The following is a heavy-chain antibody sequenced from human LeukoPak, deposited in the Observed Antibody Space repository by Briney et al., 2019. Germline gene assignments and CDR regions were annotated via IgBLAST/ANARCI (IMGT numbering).Heavy chain of an antibody. J-gene: IGHJ3*02. V-gene: IGHV4-39*07. CDR2: IYYSGST. Sequence: SETLSLTCTVSGGSISSSSYYWGWIRQPPGKGLEWIGSIYYSGSTYYNPSLKSRVTISVDTSKNQFSLKLSSVTAADTAVYYCAREGYYDSSGYLMDAFDIWGQGTMVTVSS. CDR1: GGSISSSSYY. D-gene: IGHD3-22*01. CDR3: AREGYYDSSGYLMDAFDI.